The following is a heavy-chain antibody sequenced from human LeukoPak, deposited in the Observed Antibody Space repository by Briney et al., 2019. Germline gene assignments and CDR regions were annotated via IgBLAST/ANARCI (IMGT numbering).Heavy chain of an antibody. Sequence: GGSLRLSCAASGFXFSSYWISWVRQAPGKGLEWVANIKHDGSVKYYVDSVKGRFTISRDNAKNSLYLQMNSLRAEDTAVYFCARDDSYSSDYWGQGTLVTVSS. CDR2: IKHDGSVK. CDR3: ARDDSYSSDY. J-gene: IGHJ4*02. CDR1: GFXFSSYW. D-gene: IGHD6-13*01. V-gene: IGHV3-7*05.